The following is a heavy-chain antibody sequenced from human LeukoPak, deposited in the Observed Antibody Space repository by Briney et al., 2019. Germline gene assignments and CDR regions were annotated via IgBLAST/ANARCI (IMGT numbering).Heavy chain of an antibody. Sequence: PGGSLRLSCAASGFTFCSYWMYWVRQAPGKGLVWVSHINTDGSSTSYADSVKGRFTISRDNAKNTLYLQMNSLRAEDTAVYYCAGESSGFYDYWSQGTLVTVSS. J-gene: IGHJ4*02. CDR3: AGESSGFYDY. D-gene: IGHD3-22*01. CDR1: GFTFCSYW. V-gene: IGHV3-74*01. CDR2: INTDGSST.